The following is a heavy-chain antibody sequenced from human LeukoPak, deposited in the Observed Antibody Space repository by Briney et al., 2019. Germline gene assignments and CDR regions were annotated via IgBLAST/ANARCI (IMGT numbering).Heavy chain of an antibody. CDR3: AREAVVPAAIVGPFDY. D-gene: IGHD2-2*01. CDR1: GGTFSSYT. J-gene: IGHJ4*02. V-gene: IGHV1-69*04. CDR2: IIPILGIA. Sequence: SVKVSCKASGGTFSSYTISWVRQAPGQGLEWMGTIIPILGIANYAQKFQGRVTITADKSTSTAYMELSSLRSEDTAVYYCAREAVVPAAIVGPFDYSGPGTLVTVSS.